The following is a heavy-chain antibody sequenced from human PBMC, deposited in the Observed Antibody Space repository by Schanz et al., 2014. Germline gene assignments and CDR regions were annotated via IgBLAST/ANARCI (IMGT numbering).Heavy chain of an antibody. J-gene: IGHJ4*02. D-gene: IGHD3-10*01. CDR1: GFTFSSYA. CDR2: ISGSGGST. CDR3: GRGGFGEICYFDY. V-gene: IGHV3-23*01. Sequence: EVQLLESGGGLVQPGGSLRLSCAASGFTFSSYAMSWVRQAPGKGLEWVSAISGSGGSTYYADSVKGRFTISRDNSKNTLYLQMNSLGPEDAAVYYCGRGGFGEICYFDYWGQGTLVTVSP.